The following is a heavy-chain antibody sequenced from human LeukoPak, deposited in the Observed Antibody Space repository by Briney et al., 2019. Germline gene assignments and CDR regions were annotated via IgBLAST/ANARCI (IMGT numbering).Heavy chain of an antibody. J-gene: IGHJ3*02. CDR2: INPNSGGT. V-gene: IGHV1-2*02. CDR1: GYTFTGYY. D-gene: IGHD3-22*01. CDR3: ARVWDYYDSSWGYAFDI. Sequence: ASVKVSCKASGYTFTGYYMHWVRQAPGQGLEWMGWINPNSGGTNYAQKFQGRVTMTRDTSISTAYMELSRLRSDDTAVYYCARVWDYYDSSWGYAFDIWGQGTMVTVSS.